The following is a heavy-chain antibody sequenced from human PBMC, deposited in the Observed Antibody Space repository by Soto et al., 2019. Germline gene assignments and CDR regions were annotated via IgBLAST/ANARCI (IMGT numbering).Heavy chain of an antibody. Sequence: LSLTCTVSGGSISSSSYYWDWIRHPPGKGLEWIGSIYYTGNTYYNPSLRSRITISVDTSKNQFSLKLSSVTAADTAVYYCVRLIGMTTATTDRGFDTWGQGTLVTVSS. D-gene: IGHD4-17*01. V-gene: IGHV4-39*01. CDR3: VRLIGMTTATTDRGFDT. CDR1: GGSISSSSYY. J-gene: IGHJ5*02. CDR2: IYYTGNT.